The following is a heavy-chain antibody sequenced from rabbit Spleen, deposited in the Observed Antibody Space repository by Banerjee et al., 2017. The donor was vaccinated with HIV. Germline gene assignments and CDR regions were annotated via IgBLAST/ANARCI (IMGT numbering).Heavy chain of an antibody. V-gene: IGHV1S40*01. D-gene: IGHD8-1*01. Sequence: QSLEESGGDLVKPGASLTLTCTASGASFSSSSYMCWVRQAPGKGLEWIACIDAGSSGFTYFASWAKGRFTISKTSSTTVTLQVTSLTVADTATYFCARDSGTSFSSYGMDLWGPGTLVTVS. CDR1: GASFSSSSY. J-gene: IGHJ6*01. CDR3: ARDSGTSFSSYGMDL. CDR2: IDAGSSGFT.